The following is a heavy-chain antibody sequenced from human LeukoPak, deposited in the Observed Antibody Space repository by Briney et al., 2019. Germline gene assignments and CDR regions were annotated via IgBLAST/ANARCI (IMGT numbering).Heavy chain of an antibody. J-gene: IGHJ4*02. CDR3: TRPKFGDYVEY. D-gene: IGHD3-10*01. Sequence: NPGGSLRLSCAASGYIVTDYYMAWIRQAPGGGPEWIAYISSSGSSIHYADSVKGRFTISRDNANNTLYLQMNSLRVEDSAVYYCTRPKFGDYVEYWGLGTLVTASS. CDR1: GYIVTDYY. V-gene: IGHV3-11*01. CDR2: ISSSGSSI.